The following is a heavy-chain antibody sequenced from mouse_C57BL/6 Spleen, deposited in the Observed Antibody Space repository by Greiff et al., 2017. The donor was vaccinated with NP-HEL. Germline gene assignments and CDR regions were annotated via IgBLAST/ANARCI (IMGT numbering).Heavy chain of an antibody. CDR3: ARETGFAY. CDR1: GYTFTSYW. J-gene: IGHJ3*01. Sequence: QVQLQQPGAELVMPGASVKLSCKASGYTFTSYWMHWVKQRPGQGLEWIGEIDPSDSFTNYNQKFKGKSTLTVDKSSSTAYMQLSSLTSEDSAVDYCARETGFAYWGQGTLVTVSA. V-gene: IGHV1-69*01. CDR2: IDPSDSFT.